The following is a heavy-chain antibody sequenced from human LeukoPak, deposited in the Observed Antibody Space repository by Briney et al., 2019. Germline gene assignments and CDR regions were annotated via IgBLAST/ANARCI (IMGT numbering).Heavy chain of an antibody. CDR2: IYYSGST. D-gene: IGHD4-23*01. CDR1: GGSISSSSYY. J-gene: IGHJ4*02. V-gene: IGHV4-39*01. Sequence: SETLSLTCTVSGGSISSSSYYWGWIRQPPGKGLEWIGSIYYSGSTYYNPSLKSRVTISVDTSKNQFSLKLSSVTAADTAVYYCASLDRTTVVTSYWGQGTLVTVSS. CDR3: ASLDRTTVVTSY.